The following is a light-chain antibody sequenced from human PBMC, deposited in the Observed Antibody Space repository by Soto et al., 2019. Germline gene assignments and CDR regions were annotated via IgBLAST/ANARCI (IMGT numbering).Light chain of an antibody. CDR3: QKYGSSPIN. J-gene: IGKJ5*01. V-gene: IGKV3-20*01. CDR2: GAS. CDR1: QSVFSSY. Sequence: EIVLTQSPGTLSLSPWERATLSCRASQSVFSSYLAWYQQKPGQAPRLLIYGASKRATGIPDRFSGSGSGTDFTLTISRLEPEDFAVYYCQKYGSSPINCGQGTRLAIK.